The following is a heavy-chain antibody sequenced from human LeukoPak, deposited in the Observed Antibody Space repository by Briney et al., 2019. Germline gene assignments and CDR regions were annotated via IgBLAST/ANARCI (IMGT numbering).Heavy chain of an antibody. V-gene: IGHV1-69*13. J-gene: IGHJ5*02. CDR2: IIPIFGTA. Sequence: ASVKVSCKASGGTFSSYAISWVRQAPGQGLEWMGGIIPIFGTANYAQKFQGRVTITADESTSTAYMELSSLRSEDTAEYYCARVNYDFWSGYYTIGSWFDPWGQGTLVTVSS. CDR1: GGTFSSYA. CDR3: ARVNYDFWSGYYTIGSWFDP. D-gene: IGHD3-3*01.